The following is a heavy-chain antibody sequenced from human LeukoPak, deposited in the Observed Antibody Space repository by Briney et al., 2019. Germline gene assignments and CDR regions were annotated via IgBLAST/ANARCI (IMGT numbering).Heavy chain of an antibody. D-gene: IGHD3-3*01. V-gene: IGHV4-39*01. CDR1: GGSISSYY. J-gene: IGHJ4*02. CDR3: ARGWYYDFWSGYYHIPNFDY. Sequence: SETLSLTCTVSGGSISSYYWGWIRQPPGKGLEWIGSIYYSGSTYYNPSLKSRVTISVDTSKNQFSLKLSSVTAADTAVYYCARGWYYDFWSGYYHIPNFDYWGQGTLVTVSS. CDR2: IYYSGST.